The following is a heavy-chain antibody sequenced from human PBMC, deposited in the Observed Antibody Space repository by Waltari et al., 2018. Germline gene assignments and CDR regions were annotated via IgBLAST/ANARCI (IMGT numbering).Heavy chain of an antibody. J-gene: IGHJ3*02. CDR1: GFTLGAYA. CDR3: ARLAYFDIWSEADVFDI. Sequence: EVQLVESGGGLVQPGRALRLSCTAAGFTLGAYAIAWGRRVPGTVLQLVGFVRSKTYGGTAVYATSVKGRITISRDDSKNIAYLQMDSLKIDDTAVYYCARLAYFDIWSEADVFDIWGQGTMVTVSS. CDR2: VRSKTYGGTA. D-gene: IGHD3-3*01. V-gene: IGHV3-49*04.